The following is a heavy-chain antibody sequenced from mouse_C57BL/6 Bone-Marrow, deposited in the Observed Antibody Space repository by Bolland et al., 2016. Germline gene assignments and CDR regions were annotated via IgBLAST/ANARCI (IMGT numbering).Heavy chain of an antibody. V-gene: IGHV10-1*01. J-gene: IGHJ3*01. CDR2: T. CDR3: VAGVLLQFAY. Sequence: TYYADSVKDRFTISRDDSESMLYLQMNNLKTEDTAMYYCVAGVLLQFAYWGQGTLV. D-gene: IGHD2-3*01.